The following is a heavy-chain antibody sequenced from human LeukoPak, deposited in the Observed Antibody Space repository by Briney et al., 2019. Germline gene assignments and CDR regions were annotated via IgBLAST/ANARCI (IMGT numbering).Heavy chain of an antibody. Sequence: ASVNVSCKASGYTFTSYDSNWVRQATGQGLEWMGWMNPNSGNTGYAQKFQGRVTMTRNTSISTAYMELSSLRSEDTAVYYCARVIGDVDTGVYDAFDIWGQGTMVTVSS. CDR3: ARVIGDVDTGVYDAFDI. CDR2: MNPNSGNT. J-gene: IGHJ3*02. V-gene: IGHV1-8*01. CDR1: GYTFTSYD. D-gene: IGHD5-18*01.